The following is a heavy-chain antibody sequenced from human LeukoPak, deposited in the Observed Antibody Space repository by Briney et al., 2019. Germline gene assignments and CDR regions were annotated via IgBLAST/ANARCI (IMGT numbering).Heavy chain of an antibody. V-gene: IGHV1-69*04. J-gene: IGHJ4*02. CDR2: IIPILGIA. Sequence: SVKVSCKASGGTFSSYAISWVRQAPGQGLEWMGKIIPILGIANYAQKFQGRVMITADKSTSTAYMELSSLRSEDTAVYYCARDLRGLHDYYDSSGPYFDYWGQGTLVTVSS. CDR1: GGTFSSYA. CDR3: ARDLRGLHDYYDSSGPYFDY. D-gene: IGHD3-22*01.